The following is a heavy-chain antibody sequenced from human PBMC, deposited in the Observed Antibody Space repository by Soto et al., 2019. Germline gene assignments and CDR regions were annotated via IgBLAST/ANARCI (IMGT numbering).Heavy chain of an antibody. Sequence: PSETLSLTCAVYGGSFSGYYWSWIRQPPGKGLEWIGEINHSGSTNYNPSLKSRVTISVDTSKNQFSLKLSSVTAADTAVYYCARGVVDTAMTPYFDYWGQGTLVTVSS. CDR1: GGSFSGYY. D-gene: IGHD5-18*01. J-gene: IGHJ4*02. V-gene: IGHV4-34*01. CDR3: ARGVVDTAMTPYFDY. CDR2: INHSGST.